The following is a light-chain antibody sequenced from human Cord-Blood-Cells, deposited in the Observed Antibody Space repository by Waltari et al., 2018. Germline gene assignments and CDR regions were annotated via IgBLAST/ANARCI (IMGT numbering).Light chain of an antibody. J-gene: IGLJ1*01. V-gene: IGLV2-14*03. Sequence: QSALTQPASVSGSPGQSITISCTGTSSDVGGYNYVSWYQQHPGKAPKLMIYDVSNRPSGCSNRFSCSKSGNTASLTISGLQAEDEADYYCSSYTSSSTYVFGTGTKVTVL. CDR2: DVS. CDR3: SSYTSSSTYV. CDR1: SSDVGGYNY.